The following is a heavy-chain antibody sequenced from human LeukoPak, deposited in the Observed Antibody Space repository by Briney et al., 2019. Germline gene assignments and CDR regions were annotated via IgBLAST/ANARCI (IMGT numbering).Heavy chain of an antibody. CDR1: GGTFIIYA. CDR3: ARDVPYYYDSSGFSMWDY. CDR2: IIPIFGTA. J-gene: IGHJ4*02. V-gene: IGHV1-69*06. D-gene: IGHD3-22*01. Sequence: ASVTVSCKAAGGTFIIYAISWVRQAPGQGIEWKGGIIPIFGTANYAQKFQGRVTITADKSTSTAYMELSSLRSEDTAVYYCARDVPYYYDSSGFSMWDYWGQGTLVTVSS.